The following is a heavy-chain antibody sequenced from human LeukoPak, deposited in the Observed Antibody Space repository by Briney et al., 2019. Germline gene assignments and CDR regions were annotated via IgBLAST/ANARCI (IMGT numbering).Heavy chain of an antibody. CDR3: AKAKGGSGSYLHY. J-gene: IGHJ4*02. CDR1: GFTFDDYT. CDR2: ISWDGGST. Sequence: GGSLRLSCAASGFTFDDYTMHWVRQAPGKGLEWVSPISWDGGSTYYADSVKGRFTISRDNSKNSLYLQMNSLRTEDTALYYCAKAKGGSGSYLHYWGQGTLVTVSS. V-gene: IGHV3-43*01. D-gene: IGHD3-10*01.